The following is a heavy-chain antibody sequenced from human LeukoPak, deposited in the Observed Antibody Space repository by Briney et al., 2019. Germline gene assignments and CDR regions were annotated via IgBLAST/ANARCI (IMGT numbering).Heavy chain of an antibody. CDR3: VRYGNSCYDP. Sequence: GGSLRLSCSAPGFTFNTYAMHWVRQAPGKGLEYVSAISTDGGGTYYADSVKGRFTIFRDNSKNTLYLQMSGLRAEDTAVYYCVRYGNSCYDPWGQGTLVTVSS. V-gene: IGHV3-64D*06. D-gene: IGHD6-13*01. J-gene: IGHJ5*02. CDR1: GFTFNTYA. CDR2: ISTDGGGT.